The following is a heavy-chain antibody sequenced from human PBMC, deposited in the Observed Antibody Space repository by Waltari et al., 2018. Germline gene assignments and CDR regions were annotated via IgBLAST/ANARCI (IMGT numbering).Heavy chain of an antibody. D-gene: IGHD4-17*01. V-gene: IGHV1-46*01. Sequence: QVQLVQSGAEVKKPGASVKVSCKASGYTFSNFYMHWVRQAPGQGLEWMGIINPSGGSTSYEQKFRGRVTMTRDTSTSTVYMELSSLRSEDTAVYYCVRSATTVVSPDYWGQGTLVTVSS. CDR3: VRSATTVVSPDY. CDR2: INPSGGST. J-gene: IGHJ4*02. CDR1: GYTFSNFY.